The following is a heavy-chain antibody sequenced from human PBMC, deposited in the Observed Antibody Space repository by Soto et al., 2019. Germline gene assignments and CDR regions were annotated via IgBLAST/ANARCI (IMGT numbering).Heavy chain of an antibody. CDR1: GGSISSYY. D-gene: IGHD3-22*01. J-gene: IGHJ5*02. CDR2: IYYSGSA. V-gene: IGHV4-59*08. CDR3: ARDFFDSSDYTTNWFDP. Sequence: SETLSLTCTVSGGSISSYYWSWIRQPPGRGLEWIGYIYYSGSANYNPSLKSRVTISVDTSKNQFSLKLTSVTAADAALYYCARDFFDSSDYTTNWFDPWGQGTLVTVSS.